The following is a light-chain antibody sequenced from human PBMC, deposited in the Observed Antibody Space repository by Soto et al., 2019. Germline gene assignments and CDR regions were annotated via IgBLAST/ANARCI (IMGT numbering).Light chain of an antibody. Sequence: DIQMTQSPSSLSASVGDRLTITCRASQAVGSYLNCFKQKAGKPPKLLIYASSKLERGVPSRFRGTGSGTDFNLTVSSLQPEDFATYYCQQAYRAPWTFGQGTKVEV. CDR2: ASS. V-gene: IGKV1-39*01. J-gene: IGKJ1*01. CDR1: QAVGSY. CDR3: QQAYRAPWT.